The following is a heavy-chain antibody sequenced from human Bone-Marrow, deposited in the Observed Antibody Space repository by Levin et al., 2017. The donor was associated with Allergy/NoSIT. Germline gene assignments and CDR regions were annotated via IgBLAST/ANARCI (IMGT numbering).Heavy chain of an antibody. D-gene: IGHD3-10*01. Sequence: SETLSLTCSVSGDSISSSSYYWGWIRQPPGKGLEWIGTIFYSGNTYYNPSLKIGFTLSVDTSKNQFSLKLASVTAADTAVYYCAREDASGSFVDYWGQGTLVIVSS. CDR1: GDSISSSSYY. J-gene: IGHJ4*02. V-gene: IGHV4-39*07. CDR3: AREDASGSFVDY. CDR2: IFYSGNT.